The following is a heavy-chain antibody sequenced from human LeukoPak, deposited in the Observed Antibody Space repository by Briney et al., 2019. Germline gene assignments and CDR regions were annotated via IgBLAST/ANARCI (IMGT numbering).Heavy chain of an antibody. V-gene: IGHV3-33*01. CDR3: ARDFCSGGSCYPDAFDI. D-gene: IGHD2-15*01. J-gene: IGHJ3*02. CDR2: IWYDGTNT. CDR1: GFTFSSYG. Sequence: GGSLRLSCAASGFTFSSYGVHWVRQAPGKGLEWVAVIWYDGTNTYYADSVKGRFTISRDNSKNTLYLQMNSLRAEDTAVYYCARDFCSGGSCYPDAFDIWGQGTMVTVSS.